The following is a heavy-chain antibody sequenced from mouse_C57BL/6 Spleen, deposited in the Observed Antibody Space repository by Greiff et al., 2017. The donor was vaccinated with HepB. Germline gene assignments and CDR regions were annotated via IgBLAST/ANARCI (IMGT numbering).Heavy chain of an antibody. Sequence: VQLQQSGPELVKPGASVKISCKASGYSFTDYNMNWVKQSNGKSLEWIGVINPNYGTTSYNQKFKGKATLTVDQSSSTAYMHLNSLTSEDSAVYYCARTYDYDPYYYAMDYWGQGTSVTVSS. CDR3: ARTYDYDPYYYAMDY. D-gene: IGHD2-4*01. CDR1: GYSFTDYN. CDR2: INPNYGTT. J-gene: IGHJ4*01. V-gene: IGHV1-39*01.